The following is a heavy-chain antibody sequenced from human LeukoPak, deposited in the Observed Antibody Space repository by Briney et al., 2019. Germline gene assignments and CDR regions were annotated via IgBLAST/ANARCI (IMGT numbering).Heavy chain of an antibody. Sequence: GGSLRLSCAASGFTFSNAWMSWVRQAPGKGLEWVGRIKSKTDGGTTDYAAPVKGRFTISRDDSKNTLYLQMNSLKTEDTAVYYCTTYCSSTSCQFDYWGQGTLVTVSS. CDR2: IKSKTDGGTT. CDR1: GFTFSNAW. J-gene: IGHJ4*02. CDR3: TTYCSSTSCQFDY. V-gene: IGHV3-15*01. D-gene: IGHD2-2*01.